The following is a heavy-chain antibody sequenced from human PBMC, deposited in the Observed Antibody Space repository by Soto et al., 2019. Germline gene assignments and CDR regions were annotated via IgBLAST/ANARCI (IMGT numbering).Heavy chain of an antibody. V-gene: IGHV1-2*02. CDR1: GFTFTGHH. CDR3: ANSGSFFRPSLGYFDY. Sequence: ASVKVSCKASGFTFTGHHIHWVRQAPGQGLEWMGWINPNSGGTSYAQKFQGRLTMTTDTSMTTAYMELSRLRSDDTAFYYCANSGSFFRPSLGYFDYWGQGTLVTVSS. D-gene: IGHD6-19*01. CDR2: INPNSGGT. J-gene: IGHJ4*02.